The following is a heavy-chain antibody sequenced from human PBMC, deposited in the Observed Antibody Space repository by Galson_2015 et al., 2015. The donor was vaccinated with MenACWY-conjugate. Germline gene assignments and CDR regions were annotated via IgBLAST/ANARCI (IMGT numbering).Heavy chain of an antibody. Sequence: SLRLSCAASGFTLSSYWMHWVRQVPGKGPVWVSRISNDGSRISYADSVEGRFTISRDNPKNTLDLQMNSLRAEDTAVYYCARGLTNCWVCDWFDPWGQGTLVTVSS. CDR1: GFTLSSYW. V-gene: IGHV3-74*01. J-gene: IGHJ5*02. D-gene: IGHD1-1*01. CDR2: ISNDGSRI. CDR3: ARGLTNCWVCDWFDP.